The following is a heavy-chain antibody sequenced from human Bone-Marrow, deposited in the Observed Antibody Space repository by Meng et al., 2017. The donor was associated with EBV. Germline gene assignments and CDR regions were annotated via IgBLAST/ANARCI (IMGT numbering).Heavy chain of an antibody. D-gene: IGHD5-18*01. V-gene: IGHV4-39*01. J-gene: IGHJ5*02. Sequence: QLQLQESDQGLVKPSETLSLTCTVSGESITTYTSYWGWIRQPPGKGLEWIGTIYHSGTTCYNPSLQSRVTISVDTSKNQFSLKMNSVTAADTAAYYCARRAASWFDPWGQGALVTVSS. CDR3: ARRAASWFDP. CDR2: IYHSGTT. CDR1: GESITTYTSY.